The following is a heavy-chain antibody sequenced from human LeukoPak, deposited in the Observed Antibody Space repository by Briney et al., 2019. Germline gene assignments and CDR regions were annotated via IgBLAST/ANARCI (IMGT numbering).Heavy chain of an antibody. J-gene: IGHJ4*02. CDR1: GYTFTSYA. CDR3: ARGSLNYDFWSGYSLDY. D-gene: IGHD3-3*01. Sequence: ASVTVSCTASGYTFTSYAMHWVRQAPGQRLEWMGWINAGNGNTKYSQKFQGRVTITRDTSANTAYMELSSLRSEDTAVYYCARGSLNYDFWSGYSLDYWGQGTLVTVSS. CDR2: INAGNGNT. V-gene: IGHV1-3*01.